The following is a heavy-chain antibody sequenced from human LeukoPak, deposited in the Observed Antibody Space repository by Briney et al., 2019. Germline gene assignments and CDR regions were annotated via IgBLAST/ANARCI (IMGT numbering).Heavy chain of an antibody. CDR1: GGSVSSGSYY. J-gene: IGHJ6*02. CDR2: IYYSGST. CDR3: ASERSDYGMDV. Sequence: PSETLSLTCTVSGGSVSSGSYYWSWIRQPPGKGLEWIGYIYYSGSTNYNPSLKSRVTISVDTSKNQFSLKLSSVTAADTAVYYCASERSDYGMDVWGQGTTVTVSS. V-gene: IGHV4-61*01.